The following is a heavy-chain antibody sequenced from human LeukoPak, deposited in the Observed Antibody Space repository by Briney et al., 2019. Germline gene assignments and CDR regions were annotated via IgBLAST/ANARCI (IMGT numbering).Heavy chain of an antibody. J-gene: IGHJ4*02. V-gene: IGHV4-34*01. Sequence: SETLSLTCAVYGGSFSGYYWSWIRQPPGKGLEWIGEINHSGSTNYNPSLKSRVTISVDTSKNQFSLKLSSVTAADTAVFYCARSSWILFDYWGQGTLVTVSS. D-gene: IGHD2-2*01. CDR2: INHSGST. CDR1: GGSFSGYY. CDR3: ARSSWILFDY.